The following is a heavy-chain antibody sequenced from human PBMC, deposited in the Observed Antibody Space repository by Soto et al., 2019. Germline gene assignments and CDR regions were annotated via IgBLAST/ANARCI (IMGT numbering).Heavy chain of an antibody. CDR2: ISGSGGST. Sequence: EVKLLESGGGLVQPGGSLRLSCAASGFTFSSYAMSWVRQAPGKGLEWVSAISGSGGSTYYADSVKGRFTISRDNSKNTLYLQMNSLRAEDTAVYYCANSGPVVTMFGSIDYWGQGTLVTVSS. D-gene: IGHD3-10*02. J-gene: IGHJ4*02. CDR1: GFTFSSYA. V-gene: IGHV3-23*01. CDR3: ANSGPVVTMFGSIDY.